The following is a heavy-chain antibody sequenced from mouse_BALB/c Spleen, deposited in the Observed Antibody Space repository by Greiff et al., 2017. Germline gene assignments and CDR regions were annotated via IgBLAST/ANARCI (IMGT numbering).Heavy chain of an antibody. J-gene: IGHJ2*01. CDR3: AGQGRDFDY. CDR1: GFTFSSYA. D-gene: IGHD3-2*02. CDR2: ISSGGST. Sequence: DVMLVESGGGLVKPGGSLKLSCAASGFTFSSYAMSWVRQTPEKRLEWVASISSGGSTYYPDSVKGRFTISRDNARNILYLQMSSLRSEDTAMYYCAGQGRDFDYWGQGTTLTVSS. V-gene: IGHV5-6-5*01.